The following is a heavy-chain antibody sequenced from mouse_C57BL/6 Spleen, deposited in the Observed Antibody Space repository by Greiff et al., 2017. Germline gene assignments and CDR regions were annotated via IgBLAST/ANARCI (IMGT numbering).Heavy chain of an antibody. Sequence: EVKLMESGPELVKPGASVKMSCKASGYTFTDYNMHWVKQSHGKSLEWIGYINPNNGGTSYNQKFKGKATLTVNKSSSTADMELRSLTSEDSAVYYCARGDGYYVYWYFDVWGTGTTVTVSS. J-gene: IGHJ1*03. CDR1: GYTFTDYN. CDR2: INPNNGGT. CDR3: ARGDGYYVYWYFDV. D-gene: IGHD2-3*01. V-gene: IGHV1-22*01.